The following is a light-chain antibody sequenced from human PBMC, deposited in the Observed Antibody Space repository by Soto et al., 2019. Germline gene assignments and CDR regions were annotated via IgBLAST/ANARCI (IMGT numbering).Light chain of an antibody. CDR2: GAS. CDR3: LQYASPLYT. Sequence: VLTQSPGTLSLSPGERATLSCRASQSLSSSFLAWYQKKPGLAPRLLLYGASNRATGTPDRFSGSGSGTDFNLSISRLEPEDFAVYFCLQYASPLYTFGQGTKLEIK. J-gene: IGKJ2*01. CDR1: QSLSSSF. V-gene: IGKV3-20*01.